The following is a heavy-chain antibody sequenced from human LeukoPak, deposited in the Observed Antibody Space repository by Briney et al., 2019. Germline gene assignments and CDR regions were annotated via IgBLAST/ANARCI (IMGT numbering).Heavy chain of an antibody. CDR1: GYTFTGYY. Sequence: ASVKVSCKASGYTFTGYYMHWVRQAPGQGLEWMGWINPNSGGTNYAQKFQGRVTMTRDTSISKAYMELSRLRSDDTAVYYCARALWVGDYDFWSGYYFDYWGQGTLVTVSS. J-gene: IGHJ4*02. D-gene: IGHD3-3*01. CDR3: ARALWVGDYDFWSGYYFDY. V-gene: IGHV1-2*02. CDR2: INPNSGGT.